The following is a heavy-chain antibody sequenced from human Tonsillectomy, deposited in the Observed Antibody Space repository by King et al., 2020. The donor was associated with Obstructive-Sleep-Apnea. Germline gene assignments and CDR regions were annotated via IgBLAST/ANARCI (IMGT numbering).Heavy chain of an antibody. D-gene: IGHD3-10*01. V-gene: IGHV4-31*03. CDR2: IYYSGST. CDR3: ARGGDVLLWFGEFVPFDY. J-gene: IGHJ4*02. Sequence: QLQESGPGLVKPSQTLSLTCTVSGGSISSGGYYWSWIRQHPGKGLEWIGYIYYSGSTYYNPSLKSRVTISVDTSKNQFSLKLSSVTAADTAVYYCARGGDVLLWFGEFVPFDYWGQGTLVTVSS. CDR1: GGSISSGGYY.